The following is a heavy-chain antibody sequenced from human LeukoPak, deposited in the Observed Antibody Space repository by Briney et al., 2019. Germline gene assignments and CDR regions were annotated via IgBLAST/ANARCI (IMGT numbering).Heavy chain of an antibody. D-gene: IGHD6-13*01. Sequence: GASVKVSCKASGYTFIRNGISWVRQAPGQGLEWMGGIIPIFGTANYAQKFQGRVTITADKSTSTAYMELSSLRSEDTAVYYCARSSIIAAAGPYYFDYWGQGTLVTVSS. CDR2: IIPIFGTA. CDR1: GYTFIRNG. CDR3: ARSSIIAAAGPYYFDY. J-gene: IGHJ4*02. V-gene: IGHV1-69*06.